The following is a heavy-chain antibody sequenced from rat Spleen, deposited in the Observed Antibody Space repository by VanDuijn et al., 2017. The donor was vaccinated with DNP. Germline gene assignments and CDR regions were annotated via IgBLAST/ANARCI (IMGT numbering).Heavy chain of an antibody. CDR1: GFTFSDYY. J-gene: IGHJ2*01. D-gene: IGHD4-3*01. CDR3: VRWNSGHFDY. CDR2: IGSDGYAP. V-gene: IGHV5-22*01. Sequence: EVQLVESGGGLVQPGRSLKLSCAASGFTFSDYYMAWVRQAPTRGLEWVAYIGSDGYAPYYGVSVKGRFTISRDNAKSTLYLQMNSLRSEDMATYYCVRWNSGHFDYWGQGVMVTVS.